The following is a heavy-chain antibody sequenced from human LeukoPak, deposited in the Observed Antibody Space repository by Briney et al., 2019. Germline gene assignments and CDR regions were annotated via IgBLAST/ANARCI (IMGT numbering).Heavy chain of an antibody. J-gene: IGHJ4*02. D-gene: IGHD6-13*01. V-gene: IGHV3-7*01. CDR2: IKQDGSEK. Sequence: GGSLRLSCAASGFTFSSHWMSWVRQAPGKGLEWVANIKQDGSEKYYVDSVKGRFTISRDNAKNSLYLQMNSLRAEDTAVYYCARDRYSSSWYYPEYYFDYWGQGTLVTVSS. CDR3: ARDRYSSSWYYPEYYFDY. CDR1: GFTFSSHW.